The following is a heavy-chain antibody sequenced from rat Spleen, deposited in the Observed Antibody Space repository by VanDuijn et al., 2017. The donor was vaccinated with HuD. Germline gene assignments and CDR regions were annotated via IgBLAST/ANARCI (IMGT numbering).Heavy chain of an antibody. CDR2: IAVTGGDT. V-gene: IGHV5-31*01. CDR3: TAGGGYWDY. Sequence: EVQLVESGGGLVQPGRSLKLSCVTSGFTFTNYWMTWIRQAPGKGLEWVASIAVTGGDTYYPDSVKGRFTISRDNAKSTLYLQMNSLRSEDTATYYWTAGGGYWDYWGQGVMVTVSS. CDR1: GFTFTNYW. J-gene: IGHJ2*01. D-gene: IGHD1-11*01.